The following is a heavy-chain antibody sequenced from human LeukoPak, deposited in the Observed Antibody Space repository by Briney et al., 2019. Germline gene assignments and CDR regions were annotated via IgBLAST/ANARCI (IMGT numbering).Heavy chain of an antibody. CDR2: ISSSSSYI. D-gene: IGHD3-22*01. J-gene: IGHJ3*02. V-gene: IGHV3-21*01. CDR1: GFTFSSYS. Sequence: PGGSLRLSCAASGFTFSSYSMNWVRQAPGKGLEWVSSISSSSSYIYYADSVKGRFTISRDNAKNSLYLQMNSLRAEDTAVYYCARGTGHTYYYDSSGYYPDAFDIWGQGTMVTVSS. CDR3: ARGTGHTYYYDSSGYYPDAFDI.